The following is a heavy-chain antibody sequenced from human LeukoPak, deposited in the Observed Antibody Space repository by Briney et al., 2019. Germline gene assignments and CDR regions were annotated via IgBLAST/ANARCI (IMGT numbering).Heavy chain of an antibody. Sequence: GSLRLSCAASGFTVSSNYMSWVRQPPGKGLEWIGSIYYSGSTYYNPSLKSRVTISVDTSKNQFSLKLSSVTAADTAVYYCARLGQYYGSGSYATDAFDIWGQGTMVTVSS. CDR2: IYYSGST. J-gene: IGHJ3*02. CDR3: ARLGQYYGSGSYATDAFDI. V-gene: IGHV4-39*01. D-gene: IGHD3-10*01. CDR1: GFTVSSNY.